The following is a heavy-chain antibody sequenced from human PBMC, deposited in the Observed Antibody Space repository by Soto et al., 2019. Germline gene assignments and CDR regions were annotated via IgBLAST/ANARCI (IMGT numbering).Heavy chain of an antibody. Sequence: ASVKVSCKASGYTFTSYGISWVRQAPGQGLEWTGWISAYNGNTNYAQKLQGRVTMTTDTSTSTAYMELRSLRSDDTAVYYCARDRSGDSSSWYPGGWFDPWGQGTLVTVSS. V-gene: IGHV1-18*01. CDR2: ISAYNGNT. CDR3: ARDRSGDSSSWYPGGWFDP. D-gene: IGHD6-13*01. CDR1: GYTFTSYG. J-gene: IGHJ5*02.